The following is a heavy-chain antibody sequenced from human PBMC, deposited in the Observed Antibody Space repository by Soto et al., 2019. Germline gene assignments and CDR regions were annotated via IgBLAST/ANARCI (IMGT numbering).Heavy chain of an antibody. CDR2: ISGPGGST. J-gene: IGHJ4*02. V-gene: IGHV3-23*01. D-gene: IGHD6-19*01. Sequence: EVQLLESGGGLVQPGGSLRLSCAASGFTFSNYAMTWVRQAAGKGLEWVSSISGPGGSTYYAYSVQGRFTISRDNSKNTLFLQMNTLRAEDTALYYCARDERIAVAGTDNWGQGILVTVTS. CDR1: GFTFSNYA. CDR3: ARDERIAVAGTDN.